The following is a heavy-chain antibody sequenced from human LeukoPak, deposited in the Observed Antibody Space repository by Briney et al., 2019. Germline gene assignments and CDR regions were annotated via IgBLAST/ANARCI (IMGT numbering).Heavy chain of an antibody. CDR3: ARSVVGSSWLLPTFDI. D-gene: IGHD6-13*01. CDR2: TIPIFGTA. CDR1: GGTFSSYA. V-gene: IGHV1-69*13. Sequence: SVKVSCKASGGTFSSYAISWVRQAPGQGLEWMGGTIPIFGTANYAQKFQGRVTITADESTSTAYMELSSLRSEDTAVYYCARSVVGSSWLLPTFDIWGQGTMVTVSS. J-gene: IGHJ3*02.